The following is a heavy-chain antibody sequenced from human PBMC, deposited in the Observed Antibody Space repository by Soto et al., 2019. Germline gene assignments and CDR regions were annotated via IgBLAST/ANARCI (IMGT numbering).Heavy chain of an antibody. V-gene: IGHV3-7*01. CDR1: GFTFSNFW. CDR2: VRQDGSQK. D-gene: IGHD6-19*01. J-gene: IGHJ4*02. CDR3: LRDGSSGWHFDS. Sequence: ESGGGSVQPGGSLRLSCEASGFTFSNFWMSWIRQVPGKGLEWVANVRQDGSQKYLVDSVKGRFTISRDNAKNSLYLQMNSLRAEDTAVYYCLRDGSSGWHFDSWGQGTLVTVSS.